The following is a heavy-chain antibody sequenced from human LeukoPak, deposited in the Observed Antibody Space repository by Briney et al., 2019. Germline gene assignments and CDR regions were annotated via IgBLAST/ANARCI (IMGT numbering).Heavy chain of an antibody. CDR3: ASTQYYFDY. Sequence: GGSLRLSCAASGFTFSTYAMSWVRQAPGKGLEWVSVIYSGGKTYYADSVKGRFTISRDNSKNTLYLQTNSLRAEDTAVYYCASTQYYFDYWGQGTLVTVSS. CDR2: IYSGGKT. CDR1: GFTFSTYA. V-gene: IGHV3-53*01. J-gene: IGHJ4*02. D-gene: IGHD6-19*01.